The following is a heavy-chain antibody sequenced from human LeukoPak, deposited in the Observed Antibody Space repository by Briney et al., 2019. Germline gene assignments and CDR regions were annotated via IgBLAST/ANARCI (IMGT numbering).Heavy chain of an antibody. D-gene: IGHD6-19*01. V-gene: IGHV3-21*01. CDR3: VRGWAAPDY. Sequence: GGSLRLSCAASGFTFTSYYMSWVRQAPGKGLEWVSSITTTSSSVYYTDSLRGRFTISRDNAKNSLYLQMSSLRAEDTAIYYCVRGWAAPDYWGQGTLVTVSS. J-gene: IGHJ4*02. CDR2: ITTTSSSV. CDR1: GFTFTSYY.